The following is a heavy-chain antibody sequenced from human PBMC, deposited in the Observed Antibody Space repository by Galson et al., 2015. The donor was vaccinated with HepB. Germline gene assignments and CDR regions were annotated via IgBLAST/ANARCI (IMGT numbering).Heavy chain of an antibody. Sequence: ASGFTLTNHAMHWVRQAPGKGLEWLTLISDDGAYKYYADSVKGRFIISRDTSKNTLFLQMNNLRPEDTANYCCARGRYSNSGPLEYWGQGTLVTVSS. V-gene: IGHV3-30*04. CDR3: ARGRYSNSGPLEY. CDR1: GFTLTNHA. J-gene: IGHJ4*02. D-gene: IGHD2/OR15-2a*01. CDR2: ISDDGAYK.